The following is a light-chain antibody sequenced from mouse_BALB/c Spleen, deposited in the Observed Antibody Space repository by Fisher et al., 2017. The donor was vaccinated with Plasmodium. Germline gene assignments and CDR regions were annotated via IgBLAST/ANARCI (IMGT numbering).Light chain of an antibody. CDR3: QQSNSWPLT. V-gene: IGKV1-135*01. J-gene: IGKJ5*01. CDR1: QSLLHSDGKTY. Sequence: DIVLTQTPLTLSVTIGQPASISCKSSQSLLHSDGKTYLSWLLQRPGQSPKRLIYLVSKLDSGVPDRFTGSGSGTDFTLSINSVEAEDFGMYFCQQSNSWPLTFGAGTKLELK. CDR2: LVS.